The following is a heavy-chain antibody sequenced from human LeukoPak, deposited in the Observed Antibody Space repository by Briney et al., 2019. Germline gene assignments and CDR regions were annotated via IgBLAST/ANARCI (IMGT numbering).Heavy chain of an antibody. CDR3: VRETTYCSSTSCSDAFDV. D-gene: IGHD2-2*01. CDR1: GFTFSSNW. J-gene: IGHJ3*01. CDR2: INGDGSNT. Sequence: GGSLRLSCAASGFTFSSNWMHWVRQAPGKGLVWVSRINGDGSNTSYADSVKGRFTISRDNAKNTLYVQMNSLRAEDTAVYYCVRETTYCSSTSCSDAFDVWGQGTMVTVSS. V-gene: IGHV3-74*01.